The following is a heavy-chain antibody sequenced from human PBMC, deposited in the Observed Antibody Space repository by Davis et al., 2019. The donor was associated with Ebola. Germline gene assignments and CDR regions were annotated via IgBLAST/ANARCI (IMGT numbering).Heavy chain of an antibody. V-gene: IGHV4-39*07. CDR2: IYHSGST. CDR3: ARFPRGAAKITEAGGGASIAMANYFDY. Sequence: PSETLSLTCNVSDGSITSQTYYWAWIRQPPGKGLEWIGSIYHSGSTYYNPSLDRRVSISVDTSKNQFSLKLTSVTPADAAVYYCARFPRGAAKITEAGGGASIAMANYFDYWGQGTLVTVSS. CDR1: DGSITSQTYY. D-gene: IGHD6-19*01. J-gene: IGHJ4*02.